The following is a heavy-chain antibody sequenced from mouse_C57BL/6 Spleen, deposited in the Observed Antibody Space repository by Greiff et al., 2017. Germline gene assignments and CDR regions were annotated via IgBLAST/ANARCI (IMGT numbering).Heavy chain of an antibody. CDR3: ASPYYYGSSSSRYFDV. Sequence: EVKLMESGGGLVKPGGSLKLSCAASGFTFSSYTMSWVRQTPEKRLEWVATISGGGGNTYYPDSVKGRFTISRDNAKNTLYLQMSSLRSEDTALYYCASPYYYGSSSSRYFDVWGTGTTVTVSS. CDR2: ISGGGGNT. J-gene: IGHJ1*03. CDR1: GFTFSSYT. V-gene: IGHV5-9*01. D-gene: IGHD1-1*01.